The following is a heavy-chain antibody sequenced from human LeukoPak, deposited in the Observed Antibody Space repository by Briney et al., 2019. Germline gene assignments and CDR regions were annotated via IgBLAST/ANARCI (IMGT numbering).Heavy chain of an antibody. CDR3: ERRRDYGDQFFDY. CDR2: IYHSGST. D-gene: IGHD4-17*01. V-gene: IGHV4-38-2*02. J-gene: IGHJ4*02. Sequence: SETLSLTCTVSGYSISSGYYWGWIRQPPGKGLEWIGSIYHSGSTYYNPSLKSRVTILVDTSRNEFSLKLSSVTAADTAVYYCERRRDYGDQFFDYWGQGTLVTVSS. CDR1: GYSISSGYY.